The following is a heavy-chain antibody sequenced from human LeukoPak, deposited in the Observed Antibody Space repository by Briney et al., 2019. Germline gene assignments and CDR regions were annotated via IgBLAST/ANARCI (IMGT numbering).Heavy chain of an antibody. D-gene: IGHD3-10*01. CDR2: ISAYNGNT. CDR1: GYTFTSYG. Sequence: ASVKVSCKASGYTFTSYGISWVRQAPGQGLEWMGWISAYNGNTNYAQKLKGRVTMTTDTSTSTAYMELRSLRSDDTAVYYCARDGVAYGSGSYYDDYYYYGMDVWGQGTTVTVSS. CDR3: ARDGVAYGSGSYYDDYYYYGMDV. J-gene: IGHJ6*02. V-gene: IGHV1-18*01.